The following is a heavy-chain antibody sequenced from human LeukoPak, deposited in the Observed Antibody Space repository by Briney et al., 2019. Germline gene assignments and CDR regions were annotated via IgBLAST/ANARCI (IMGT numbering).Heavy chain of an antibody. Sequence: PSETLSLTCAVYGGSFSGYYWSWIRQPPGKGLEWIGEINHSGSTNYNPSLKSRVTIPVDTSKNQFSLKLSSVTAADTAVYYCARGVYCSSTSCYYYGSGSYGYFDYWGQGTLVTVSS. CDR1: GGSFSGYY. CDR3: ARGVYCSSTSCYYYGSGSYGYFDY. D-gene: IGHD2-2*01. CDR2: INHSGST. V-gene: IGHV4-34*01. J-gene: IGHJ4*02.